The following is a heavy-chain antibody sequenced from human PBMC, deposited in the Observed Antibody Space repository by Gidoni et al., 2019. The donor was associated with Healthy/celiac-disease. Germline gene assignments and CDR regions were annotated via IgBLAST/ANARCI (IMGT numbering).Heavy chain of an antibody. CDR2: ISGSGGST. J-gene: IGHJ1*01. Sequence: EVQLLESGGGLVQPGGSLRLSCAASGFTSSSYAMSWVRQAPGKGLEWVSAISGSGGSTYYADSVKGRFTISRDNSKNTLYLQMNSLRAEDTAVYYCAKGGRITYSGSCQHWGQGTLVTVSS. D-gene: IGHD1-26*01. V-gene: IGHV3-23*01. CDR1: GFTSSSYA. CDR3: AKGGRITYSGSCQH.